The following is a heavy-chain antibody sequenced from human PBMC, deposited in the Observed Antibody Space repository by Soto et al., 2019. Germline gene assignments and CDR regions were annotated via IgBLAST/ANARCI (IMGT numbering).Heavy chain of an antibody. CDR2: INAGNGNT. D-gene: IGHD5-12*01. CDR1: GYTVTSYA. Sequence: QVQLVQSGAEVKEPGASVKVSCKASGYTVTSYAMHWVRQAPGQRLEWMGWINAGNGNTKYSQKFQGRVTTTRDTSASTAYMELSSLRSEDTAVYYCARGRGYSGYDFDYWGQGTLVTVSS. J-gene: IGHJ4*02. CDR3: ARGRGYSGYDFDY. V-gene: IGHV1-3*01.